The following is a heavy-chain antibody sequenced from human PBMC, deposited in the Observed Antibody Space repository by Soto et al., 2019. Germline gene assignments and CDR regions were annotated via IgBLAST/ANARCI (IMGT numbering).Heavy chain of an antibody. CDR3: AKRSPYSSGWYSPIFDY. D-gene: IGHD6-13*01. Sequence: GGSLRLSCAASGFSFSDYAMSWVRQAPGKGLEWVSVISESGGSTHYADSVRGRFTVSRDDSKNSLSLRMNSLRDEDTAVYFCAKRSPYSSGWYSPIFDYWGQGALVTVSS. CDR2: ISESGGST. J-gene: IGHJ4*02. V-gene: IGHV3-23*01. CDR1: GFSFSDYA.